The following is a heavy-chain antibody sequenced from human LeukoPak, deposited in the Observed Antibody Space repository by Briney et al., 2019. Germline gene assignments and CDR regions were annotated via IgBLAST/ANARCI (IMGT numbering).Heavy chain of an antibody. CDR3: ARAEWDRAWFDP. CDR1: GYTFTGYY. Sequence: GASVKVSCKASGYTFTGYYMHWARQAPGQGLEWMGWINPNSGGTNYAQKFQGRVTMTRDTSISTAYMELSRLRSDDTAVYYCARAEWDRAWFDPWGQGTLVTVSS. CDR2: INPNSGGT. D-gene: IGHD1-26*01. J-gene: IGHJ5*02. V-gene: IGHV1-2*02.